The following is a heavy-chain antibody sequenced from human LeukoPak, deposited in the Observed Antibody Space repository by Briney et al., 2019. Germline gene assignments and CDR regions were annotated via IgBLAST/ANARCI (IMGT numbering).Heavy chain of an antibody. J-gene: IGHJ4*02. CDR2: ISSSSSYI. Sequence: GGSLRLSCAASRFIFTNYGMSWVRQAPGKGLEWVSSISSSSSYIYYADSVKGRFTISRDNAKNSLYLQMNSLRAEDTALYYCARGRSSTGKGFFDYWGQGTLVTVSS. V-gene: IGHV3-21*04. CDR3: ARGRSSTGKGFFDY. CDR1: RFIFTNYG. D-gene: IGHD1-1*01.